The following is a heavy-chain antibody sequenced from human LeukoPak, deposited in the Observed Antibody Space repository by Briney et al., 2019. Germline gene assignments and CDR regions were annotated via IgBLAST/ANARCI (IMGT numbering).Heavy chain of an antibody. D-gene: IGHD6-19*01. CDR3: AREARFALPVVGSGDY. J-gene: IGHJ4*02. CDR2: MFYNGAT. V-gene: IGHV4-39*07. Sequence: PETLSLTCSVPGGSIRSSDYYWGWVRQPPGKGLEWLATMFYNGATKSNPSLSSRVSMSIDTSKNQFSQKLRSVTAADTAVYYCAREARFALPVVGSGDYWGQGTLVTVSS. CDR1: GGSIRSSDYY.